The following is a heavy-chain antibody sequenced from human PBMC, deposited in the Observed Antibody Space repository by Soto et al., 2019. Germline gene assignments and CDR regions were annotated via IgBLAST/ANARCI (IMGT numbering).Heavy chain of an antibody. CDR1: GGTFSTYA. CDR2: IIPMFGTA. V-gene: IGHV1-69*13. Sequence: GASVKVSCKAPGGTFSTYAISWVRQAPGQGLEWMGGIIPMFGTANYAQRFQDRVTITVDESTNTVYMELSSLRSEDTAVYFCASGIQLWLRRINNGYSGWGQGTLVTVSS. CDR3: ASGIQLWLRRINNGYSG. J-gene: IGHJ4*02. D-gene: IGHD5-18*01.